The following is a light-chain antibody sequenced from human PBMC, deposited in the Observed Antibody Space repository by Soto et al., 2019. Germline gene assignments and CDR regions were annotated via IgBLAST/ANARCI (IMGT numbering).Light chain of an antibody. J-gene: IGKJ4*01. Sequence: EIVMTQSPATLSMSPGERATLSCRASQSVNSNLAWYQQKFGQAPRLLIYGASTRATGIPARFRGSGSGTDFILIISSLQSEEFAVYYCQQYNAWPLAFGGGTKVEV. V-gene: IGKV3-15*01. CDR2: GAS. CDR1: QSVNSN. CDR3: QQYNAWPLA.